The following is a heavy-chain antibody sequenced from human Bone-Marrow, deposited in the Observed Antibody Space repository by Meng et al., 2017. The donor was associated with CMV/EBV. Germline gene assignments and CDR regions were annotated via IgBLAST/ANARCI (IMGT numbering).Heavy chain of an antibody. Sequence: SETLSLTCTVSGGSVSSGSYYWSWIRQPPGKGLEWIGYIYYSGSTNYNPSLKSRVTMSVDTSKNQFSLKLASVTAVDTAVYFCARTDGAAAGLYAFDIWGQGTMVTVSS. J-gene: IGHJ3*02. CDR2: IYYSGST. CDR3: ARTDGAAAGLYAFDI. D-gene: IGHD3-10*01. CDR1: GGSVSSGSYY. V-gene: IGHV4-61*01.